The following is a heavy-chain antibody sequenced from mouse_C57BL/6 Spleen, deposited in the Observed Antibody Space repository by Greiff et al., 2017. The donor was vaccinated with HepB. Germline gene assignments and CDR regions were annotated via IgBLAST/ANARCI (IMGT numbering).Heavy chain of an antibody. V-gene: IGHV1-53*01. D-gene: IGHD2-4*01. CDR3: AKKHDYDWGFGYYYAMDY. CDR2: INPSNGGT. J-gene: IGHJ4*01. Sequence: QVQLQQPGTELVKPGASVKLSCKASGYTFTSYWMHWVKQRPGQGLEWIGNINPSNGGTNYNEKFKSKATLTVDKSSSTAYMQLSSLTSEDSAVYDCAKKHDYDWGFGYYYAMDYWGQGTSVTVSS. CDR1: GYTFTSYW.